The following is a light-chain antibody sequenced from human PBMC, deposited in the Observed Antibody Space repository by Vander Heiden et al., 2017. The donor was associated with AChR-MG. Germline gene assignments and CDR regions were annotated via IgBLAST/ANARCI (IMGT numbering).Light chain of an antibody. V-gene: IGKV4-1*01. CDR1: QSVLYSSNNKNY. Sequence: DIVMTQSPDSLAVSLGERATINCKSSQSVLYSSNNKNYLAWYQQKPGQPPKLLIYWAYTRESGVPDRFSGSGSGTDFTLTISSLQAEDVAVYYCQQEYSTPRTFGQRTKVEIK. CDR3: QQEYSTPRT. J-gene: IGKJ1*01. CDR2: WAY.